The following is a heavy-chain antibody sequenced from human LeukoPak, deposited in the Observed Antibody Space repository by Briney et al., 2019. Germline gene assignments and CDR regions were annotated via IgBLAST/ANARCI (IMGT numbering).Heavy chain of an antibody. J-gene: IGHJ5*02. CDR2: ISGSGGST. V-gene: IGHV3-23*01. Sequence: GGSLRLSCAASGFTFSSYAMSWVRQAPGKGLEWVSAISGSGGSTYYADSVKGRFTISRDNSKNTLYLQMNSLRAEDTAVYYCARVWWFGELSYGFDPWGQGTLATVSS. CDR1: GFTFSSYA. CDR3: ARVWWFGELSYGFDP. D-gene: IGHD3-10*01.